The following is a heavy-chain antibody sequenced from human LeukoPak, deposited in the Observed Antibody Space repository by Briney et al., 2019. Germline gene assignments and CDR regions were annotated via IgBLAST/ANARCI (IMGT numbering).Heavy chain of an antibody. Sequence: GGSLRLSCAASGFTFSSYWMHWVGQAPGKGLVWVSRINNDGSSTSYADSVKGRFTISRDNAKNTLYLQMNRLRAEDTAVYYCARPTKEGSSWYWWFDPWGQGTLVTVSS. CDR2: INNDGSST. D-gene: IGHD6-13*01. J-gene: IGHJ5*02. CDR1: GFTFSSYW. V-gene: IGHV3-74*01. CDR3: ARPTKEGSSWYWWFDP.